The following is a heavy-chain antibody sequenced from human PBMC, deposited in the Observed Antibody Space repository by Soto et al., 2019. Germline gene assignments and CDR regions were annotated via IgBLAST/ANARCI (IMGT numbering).Heavy chain of an antibody. J-gene: IGHJ6*02. D-gene: IGHD3-22*01. Sequence: QVQLVESGGGVVQPGRSLRLSCAASGFTFSSYGMHWVRQAPGKGLEWVAVISYDGSNKYYADSVKGRFTISRDNSKNXQYXEXNSLRAEDTAVYYCAKDDYYDSSVWNRQYYYYGMDVWGQGTTVTVSS. CDR3: AKDDYYDSSVWNRQYYYYGMDV. V-gene: IGHV3-30*18. CDR2: ISYDGSNK. CDR1: GFTFSSYG.